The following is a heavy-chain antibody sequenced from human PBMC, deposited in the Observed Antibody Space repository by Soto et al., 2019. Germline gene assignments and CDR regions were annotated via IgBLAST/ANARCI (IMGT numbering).Heavy chain of an antibody. J-gene: IGHJ6*02. Sequence: QVQLVQSGAEVKKPGSSVKVSCKASGGTFSSYAISWVRQAPGQGLEWMGGIIPMSGTANYAQNYQGRVTITADESTGTGYMELGSLRSEATAVYYCSGSRVSSTSLEISSYGYFGRDVWGQGTMVTFSS. D-gene: IGHD2-2*01. CDR1: GGTFSSYA. CDR3: SGSRVSSTSLEISSYGYFGRDV. CDR2: IIPMSGTA. V-gene: IGHV1-69*01.